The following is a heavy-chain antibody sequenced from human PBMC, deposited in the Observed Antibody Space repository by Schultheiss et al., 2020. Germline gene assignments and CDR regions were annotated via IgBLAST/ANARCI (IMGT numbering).Heavy chain of an antibody. J-gene: IGHJ6*02. D-gene: IGHD3-10*01. CDR3: ARLLWFGELLGEYGMDV. Sequence: SETLSLTCTVSGGSISSYYWSWIRQPPGKGLEWIGSIYYSGSTYYNPSLKSRVTISVDTSKNQFSLKLSSVTAADTAVYYCARLLWFGELLGEYGMDVWGQGTTVTVSS. CDR2: IYYSGST. V-gene: IGHV4-39*01. CDR1: GGSISSYY.